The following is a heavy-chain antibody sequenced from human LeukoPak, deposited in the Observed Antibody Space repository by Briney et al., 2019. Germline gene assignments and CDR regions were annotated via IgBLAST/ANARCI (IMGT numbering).Heavy chain of an antibody. CDR2: TYYRSKWYN. J-gene: IGHJ3*02. CDR1: GDSVSSNSTA. D-gene: IGHD2-15*01. V-gene: IGHV6-1*01. CDR3: AWGDCSGGICYSDSAFDI. Sequence: SQTLSLTCAISGDSVSSNSTAWNWIRQSPSRGLEWLGRTYYRSKWYNDYAVSVKSRITINPDTSKNQFSLQLNSVTPEDTAVYYCAWGDCSGGICYSDSAFDIWGQGTMVTVSS.